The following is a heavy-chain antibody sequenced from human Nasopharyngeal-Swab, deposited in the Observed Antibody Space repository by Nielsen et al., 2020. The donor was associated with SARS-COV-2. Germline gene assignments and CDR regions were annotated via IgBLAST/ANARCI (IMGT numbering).Heavy chain of an antibody. CDR2: TEIGGTT. V-gene: IGHV3-53*01. J-gene: IGHJ4*02. Sequence: GESLKIYCAVSGLTVSSTYMSWVRQAPGKGLEWVSVTEIGGTTHYADSVKGRFTISRDNAKNSLYLQMNSLRAEDTAVYYCARGVTFGGVIFPPYYFDYWGQGTLVTVSS. CDR3: ARGVTFGGVIFPPYYFDY. D-gene: IGHD3-16*02. CDR1: GLTVSSTY.